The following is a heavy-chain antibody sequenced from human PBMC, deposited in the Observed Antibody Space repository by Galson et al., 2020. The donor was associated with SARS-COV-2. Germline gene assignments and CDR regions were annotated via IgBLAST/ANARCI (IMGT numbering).Heavy chain of an antibody. CDR3: ARDQPVVRGVECDY. CDR1: AYTFTDYG. J-gene: IGHJ4*02. D-gene: IGHD3-10*01. CDR2: ISGYNGNT. Sequence: ASVKVSCKASAYTFTDYGISWVRQAPGQGLEWMGWISGYNGNTNHAQKFQGRLTMTTDTFTSTAYMELRSLRSDDTAVYYCARDQPVVRGVECDYWGQGTLVTVSS. V-gene: IGHV1-18*04.